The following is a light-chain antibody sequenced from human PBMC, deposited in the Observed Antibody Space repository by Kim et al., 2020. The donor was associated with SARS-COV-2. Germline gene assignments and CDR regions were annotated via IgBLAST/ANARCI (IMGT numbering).Light chain of an antibody. CDR1: SSDVGRYNY. Sequence: QSALTQPASVSGSPGQSITISCTGTSSDVGRYNYVSWYQQHPGKAPKLMIYEVTKRPSGVSNRFSGSKSGNTASLTISGLQAEDEADYYCTSYTSSITWVFGGGTQLTVL. V-gene: IGLV2-14*01. J-gene: IGLJ3*02. CDR2: EVT. CDR3: TSYTSSITWV.